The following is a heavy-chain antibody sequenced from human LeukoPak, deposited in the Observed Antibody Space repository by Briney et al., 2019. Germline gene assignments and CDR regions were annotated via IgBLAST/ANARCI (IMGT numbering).Heavy chain of an antibody. CDR2: INHSGST. D-gene: IGHD5-24*01. J-gene: IGHJ4*02. CDR1: GGSFSGYY. CDR3: ARTEMATKVYYFDY. V-gene: IGHV4-34*01. Sequence: SETLSLTCAVYGGSFSGYYWSWIRQPPGKGLEWIGEINHSGSTNYNPSLKSRVTISVDTSKNQFSLKRSSVTAADTAVYYCARTEMATKVYYFDYWGQGTLVTVSS.